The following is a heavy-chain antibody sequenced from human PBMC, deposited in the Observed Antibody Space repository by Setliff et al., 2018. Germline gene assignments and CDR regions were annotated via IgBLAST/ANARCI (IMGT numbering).Heavy chain of an antibody. CDR1: AFSFSTYA. J-gene: IGHJ4*02. Sequence: GESLKISCAASAFSFSTYAMNWVRHTPGKGLEWISYISNSGNSIYYPDSVKGRFTISRDNAKKSVDLQMNSLRAEDTAVYYCATKAVAGTGGQGTLVTVSS. CDR3: ATKAVAGT. CDR2: ISNSGNSI. D-gene: IGHD6-19*01. V-gene: IGHV3-48*03.